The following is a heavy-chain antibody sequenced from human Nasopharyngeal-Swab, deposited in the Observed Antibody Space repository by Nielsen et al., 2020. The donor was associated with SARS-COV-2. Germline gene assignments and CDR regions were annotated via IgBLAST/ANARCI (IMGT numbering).Heavy chain of an antibody. CDR1: GGTFSSYA. D-gene: IGHD6-6*01. CDR2: IIPIFDTA. Sequence: SVTVSCKASGGTFSSYAMSWVRQAPGQGLEWMGGIIPIFDTADYAQKFQDRVTITADESTSTAYMELSSLRSEDTAVYYCARSGYSNSDIDYWGQGTLVTVSS. V-gene: IGHV1-69*13. J-gene: IGHJ4*02. CDR3: ARSGYSNSDIDY.